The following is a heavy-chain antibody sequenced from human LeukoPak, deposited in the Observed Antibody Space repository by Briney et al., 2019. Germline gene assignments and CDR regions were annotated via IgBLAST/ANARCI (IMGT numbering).Heavy chain of an antibody. V-gene: IGHV1-69*01. D-gene: IGHD3-22*01. CDR3: ARAYYYDSSGYYFDY. CDR2: IIPIFGTA. CDR1: GGTFSSYA. J-gene: IGHJ4*02. Sequence: SVTVSCKASGGTFSSYAISWVRQAPGQGLEWMGGIIPIFGTANYAQKFQGRVTITADESTSTAYMELSSLRSEDTAVYYCARAYYYDSSGYYFDYWGQGTLVTVSS.